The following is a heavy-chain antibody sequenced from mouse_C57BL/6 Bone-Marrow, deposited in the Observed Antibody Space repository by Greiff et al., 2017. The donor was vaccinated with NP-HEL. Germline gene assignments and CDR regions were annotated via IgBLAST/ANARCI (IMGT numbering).Heavy chain of an antibody. Sequence: VQLQESGAELVKPGASVKISCKASGYAFSSYWMNWVKQRPGKGLEWIGQIYPGDGDTNYNGKFKGKATLTADKSSSTAYMQLSSLTSEDSAVYFCARCLYYDGSSYGAWFADWGQGTLVTVSS. CDR1: GYAFSSYW. J-gene: IGHJ3*01. D-gene: IGHD1-1*01. CDR2: IYPGDGDT. CDR3: ARCLYYDGSSYGAWFAD. V-gene: IGHV1-80*01.